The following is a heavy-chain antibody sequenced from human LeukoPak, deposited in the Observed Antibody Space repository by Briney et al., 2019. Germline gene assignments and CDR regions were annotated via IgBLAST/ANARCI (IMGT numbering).Heavy chain of an antibody. Sequence: GGSLRLSCAASGFTFSNYWMHWVRQAPGKGLVWVSRINGDGSSTTYADSVKGRFTISRDNSKNTLYLQMNSLRAEDTAVYYCAKRPQVTTSPFDYWGQGTLVTVSS. V-gene: IGHV3-74*01. CDR1: GFTFSNYW. D-gene: IGHD4-17*01. CDR2: INGDGSST. CDR3: AKRPQVTTSPFDY. J-gene: IGHJ4*02.